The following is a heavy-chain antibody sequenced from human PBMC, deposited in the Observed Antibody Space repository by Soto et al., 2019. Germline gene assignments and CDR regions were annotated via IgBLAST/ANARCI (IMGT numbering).Heavy chain of an antibody. Sequence: EVQLLESGGGLVQPGKSLRLSCAASGFTFSSYAMDWVRQAPGKGLEWVSIISGSGGNTNYVDSVKGRFTISRDNSKNTVFLQMNSLRAEDTAVYYCATESFDHWGQGTLVTVSS. J-gene: IGHJ4*02. CDR3: ATESFDH. CDR2: ISGSGGNT. V-gene: IGHV3-23*01. CDR1: GFTFSSYA.